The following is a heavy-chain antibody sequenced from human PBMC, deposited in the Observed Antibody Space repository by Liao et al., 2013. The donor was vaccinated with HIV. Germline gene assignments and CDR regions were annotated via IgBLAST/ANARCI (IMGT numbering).Heavy chain of an antibody. J-gene: IGHJ6*03. CDR3: AGAYCSSTSCYADYYYYYMDV. Sequence: QVQLQESGPGLVKPSQTLSLTCTVSSGSINSGSYYWTWIRQPAGRGLEWIGHIYASGSTNYNPSLKSRVTMSVDTSKNQFSLKLNSVTAADTAVYYCAGAYCSSTSCYADYYYYYMDVWGKGTTVTVSS. V-gene: IGHV4-61*02. CDR2: IYASGST. D-gene: IGHD2-2*01. CDR1: SGSINSGSYY.